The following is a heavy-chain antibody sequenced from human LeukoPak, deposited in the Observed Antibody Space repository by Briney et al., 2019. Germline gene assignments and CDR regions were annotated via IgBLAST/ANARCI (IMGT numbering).Heavy chain of an antibody. Sequence: SETLSLTCTVSGDSVSIFYWSWIRQPAGKGLEWIGRIYTSGSTNCNPSLKSRVTVSVDKSKNQFSLKLSSVTAADTAVYYCARDVLKYGFDYWGQGTPLTVSS. CDR3: ARDVLKYGFDY. J-gene: IGHJ4*02. D-gene: IGHD4-17*01. CDR2: IYTSGST. CDR1: GDSVSIFY. V-gene: IGHV4-4*07.